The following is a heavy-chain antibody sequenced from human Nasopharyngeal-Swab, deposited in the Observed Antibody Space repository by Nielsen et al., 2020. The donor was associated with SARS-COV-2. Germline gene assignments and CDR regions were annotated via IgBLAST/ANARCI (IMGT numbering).Heavy chain of an antibody. V-gene: IGHV1-3*01. CDR2: INAGNGNT. J-gene: IGHJ3*02. CDR3: ARDRNYDFWSGYSGDAFDI. Sequence: WVRQAPGQRLEWMGWINAGNGNTKYSQKFQGRVTITRDTSASTAYMELSSLRSEDTAVYYCARDRNYDFWSGYSGDAFDIWGQGIMVTVSS. D-gene: IGHD3-3*01.